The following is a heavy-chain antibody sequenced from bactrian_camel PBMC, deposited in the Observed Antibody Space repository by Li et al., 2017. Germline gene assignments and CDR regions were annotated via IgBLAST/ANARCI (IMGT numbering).Heavy chain of an antibody. CDR1: RLFPDDAD. CDR2: IDRSGSST. J-gene: IGHJ4*01. Sequence: VQLVESGGGSVQAGETLRLSCTASRLFPDDADMGWYRQAPGKGLEWISGIDRSGSSTDVAQSVKGRFYISQNSAKNILYLQMESLKPEDTAVYYCAAVSGYWGQGTQVTVSS. V-gene: IGHV3S40*01. CDR3: AAVSGY.